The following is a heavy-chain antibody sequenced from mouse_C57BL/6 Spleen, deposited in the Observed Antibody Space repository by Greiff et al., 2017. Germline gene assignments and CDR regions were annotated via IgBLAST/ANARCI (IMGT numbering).Heavy chain of an antibody. CDR1: CFNIKDYY. CDR2: IDPADGET. J-gene: IGHJ2*01. V-gene: IGHV14-2*01. CDR3: ADSSGFYYFDY. D-gene: IGHD3-2*02. Sequence: VQLQQSGAELVKPGASVKLSCSASCFNIKDYYMHWVKQRTEQGLEWIGRIDPADGETNYAPKFQGKATITADTSTNTAYLQLSSLTSEDTAVYYCADSSGFYYFDYWGQGTTLTVSS.